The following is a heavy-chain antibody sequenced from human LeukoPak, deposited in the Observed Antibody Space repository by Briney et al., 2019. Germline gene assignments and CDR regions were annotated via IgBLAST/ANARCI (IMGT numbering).Heavy chain of an antibody. CDR3: AKAGPIMVYAKYYFDY. J-gene: IGHJ4*02. V-gene: IGHV3-23*01. D-gene: IGHD2-8*01. Sequence: PGGSLRLSCAACGFTFSSYAMSWVRQAPGKGLEWVSAISGSGGSTYYADSVKGRFTISRDNSKNTLYLQMNSLRAEDTAVYYCAKAGPIMVYAKYYFDYWGQGTLVTVSS. CDR2: ISGSGGST. CDR1: GFTFSSYA.